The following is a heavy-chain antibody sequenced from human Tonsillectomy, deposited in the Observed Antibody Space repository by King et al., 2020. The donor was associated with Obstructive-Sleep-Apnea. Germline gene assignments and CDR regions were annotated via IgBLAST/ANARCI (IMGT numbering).Heavy chain of an antibody. Sequence: VQLVQSGAEVKKPGASVKVSCKASGYTFTDFAMHWVRQAPGQRLEWMGWINAGNGNTKYSQNFQGRVTITRDTSASTAYMELSSLRCEDTAMYYCARIPYIQPDAFYYYGMDVWGQGTTVTVS. D-gene: IGHD1-14*01. CDR2: INAGNGNT. V-gene: IGHV1-3*01. J-gene: IGHJ6*02. CDR3: ARIPYIQPDAFYYYGMDV. CDR1: GYTFTDFA.